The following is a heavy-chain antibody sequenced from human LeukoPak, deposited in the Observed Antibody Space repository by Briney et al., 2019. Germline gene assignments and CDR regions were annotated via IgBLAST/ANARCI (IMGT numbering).Heavy chain of an antibody. CDR1: GFTFSSYW. J-gene: IGHJ6*03. Sequence: GGSLRLSCAASGFTFSSYWMHWVRQVPGKGLVWVSRINSDGSSTSYADSVKGRFTISRDNAKNTLYLQMNSLRAEDTAVYYCARAGGLGIQNYYYYMDVWGKGTTVTVSS. V-gene: IGHV3-74*01. CDR3: ARAGGLGIQNYYYYMDV. CDR2: INSDGSST. D-gene: IGHD7-27*01.